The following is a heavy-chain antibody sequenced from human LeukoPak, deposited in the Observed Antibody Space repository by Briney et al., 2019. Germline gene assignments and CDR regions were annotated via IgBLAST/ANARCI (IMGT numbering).Heavy chain of an antibody. Sequence: GGSLRLSCAASGFTFSSYSMNWVRQAPGKGLEWVSSISSSSSYIYYADSVKGRFTISRDNAKNSLYLQMNSLRAEDTAVYYCARAFTRKSYCSSTSCPSDAFDIWGQGTMVTVSS. CDR3: ARAFTRKSYCSSTSCPSDAFDI. D-gene: IGHD2-2*01. V-gene: IGHV3-21*01. CDR2: ISSSSSYI. J-gene: IGHJ3*02. CDR1: GFTFSSYS.